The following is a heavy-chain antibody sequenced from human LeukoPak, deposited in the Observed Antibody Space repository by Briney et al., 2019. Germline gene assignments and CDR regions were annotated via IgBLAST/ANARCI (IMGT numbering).Heavy chain of an antibody. D-gene: IGHD2/OR15-2a*01. Sequence: GGSLRLSCAASGFTVSSNYMSWVRQAPGKGLEWVSVIYSGGSTYYADSVKGRFTISRDNSKNTLHLQMNSLRAEDTAVYYCARDSTLYYFDYWGQGTLVTVSS. CDR3: ARDSTLYYFDY. V-gene: IGHV3-66*02. CDR2: IYSGGST. J-gene: IGHJ4*02. CDR1: GFTVSSNY.